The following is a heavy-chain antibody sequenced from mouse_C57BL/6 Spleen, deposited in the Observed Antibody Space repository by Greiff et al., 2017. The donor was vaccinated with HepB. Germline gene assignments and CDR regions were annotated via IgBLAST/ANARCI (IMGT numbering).Heavy chain of an antibody. J-gene: IGHJ2*01. Sequence: VQLQQSGPELVKPGASVKISCKASGYAFSSSWMNWVKQRPGKGLEWIGRIYPGDGDTNYNGKFKGKATLTADKSSSTAYMQLSSLTSEDSAVYCCARGGNYLYYFDYWGQGTTLTVSS. CDR3: ARGGNYLYYFDY. D-gene: IGHD2-1*01. CDR2: IYPGDGDT. V-gene: IGHV1-82*01. CDR1: GYAFSSSW.